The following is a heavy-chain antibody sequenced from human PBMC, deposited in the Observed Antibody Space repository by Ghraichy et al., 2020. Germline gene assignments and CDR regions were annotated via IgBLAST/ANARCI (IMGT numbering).Heavy chain of an antibody. CDR1: GFTFSNYN. Sequence: LSLTCAASGFTFSNYNMNWVRQAPGKGLEWVSSISSSIPYIYYADSVKGRFTISRDNAKNSLYLQMNSLRAEDTAVYYCARSDCTGGVCSIGMDVWGQGTTVTVSS. CDR2: ISSSIPYI. CDR3: ARSDCTGGVCSIGMDV. D-gene: IGHD2-8*02. J-gene: IGHJ6*02. V-gene: IGHV3-21*01.